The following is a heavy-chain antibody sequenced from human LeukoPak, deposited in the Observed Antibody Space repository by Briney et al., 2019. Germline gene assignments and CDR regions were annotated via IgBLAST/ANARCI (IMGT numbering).Heavy chain of an antibody. CDR2: INPSGGST. J-gene: IGHJ4*02. V-gene: IGHV1-46*01. Sequence: ASVKVSCKASGYTFTSYYMHWVRQAPGQGLEWMGIINPSGGSTSYAQKFQGRVTMTRGTSTNTVYMELSSLRSEDTAVYYCARDQWLRSMMGEIDYWGQGTLVTVSS. D-gene: IGHD5-12*01. CDR3: ARDQWLRSMMGEIDY. CDR1: GYTFTSYY.